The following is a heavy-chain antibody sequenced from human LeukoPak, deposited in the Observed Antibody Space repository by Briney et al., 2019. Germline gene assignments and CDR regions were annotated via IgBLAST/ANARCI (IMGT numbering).Heavy chain of an antibody. Sequence: SETLSLTCTVCCGSISSRSYYWGWMRQPPEKGLEWIGSIYYSGSTYYNPSLKSRVTISVDPSKNQSSLKLSSVTAADTAVYYCARHGYDSSGYFDYWGQGTLVTVSS. CDR3: ARHGYDSSGYFDY. D-gene: IGHD3-22*01. CDR2: IYYSGST. J-gene: IGHJ4*02. CDR1: CGSISSRSYY. V-gene: IGHV4-39*01.